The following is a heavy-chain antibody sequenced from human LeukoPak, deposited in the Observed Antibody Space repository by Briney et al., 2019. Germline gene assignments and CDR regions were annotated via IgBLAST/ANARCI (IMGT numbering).Heavy chain of an antibody. CDR2: IYYNGST. Sequence: PSETLSLTCTVSGGSITTYYWRWIRQPPGKGLEWIGYIYYNGSTNYNPSLKSRVTMSVDTSKNQFSLKMNSVTAADTAVYFCARGRAAAAHWGQGTLVTVSS. J-gene: IGHJ4*02. CDR3: ARGRAAAAH. D-gene: IGHD6-13*01. V-gene: IGHV4-59*01. CDR1: GGSITTYY.